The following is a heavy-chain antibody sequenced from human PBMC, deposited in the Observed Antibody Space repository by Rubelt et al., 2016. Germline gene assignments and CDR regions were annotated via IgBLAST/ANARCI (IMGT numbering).Heavy chain of an antibody. J-gene: IGHJ6*02. V-gene: IGHV1-69*06. Sequence: QVQLVQSGAEVKKPGSSVKVSCKASGGTFSSYAISWVRQAPGQGLEWMGGIIPIFGTANYAQKFQGRVTITADKSTGTAYMELCILRFEDTAVYYCASPPYDILTGYDYYYGMDVWGQGTTVTVSS. CDR2: IIPIFGTA. CDR1: GGTFSSYA. CDR3: ASPPYDILTGYDYYYGMDV. D-gene: IGHD3-9*01.